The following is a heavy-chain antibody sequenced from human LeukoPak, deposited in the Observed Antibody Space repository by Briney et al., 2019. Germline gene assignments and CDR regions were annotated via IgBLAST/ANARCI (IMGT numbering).Heavy chain of an antibody. D-gene: IGHD4-23*01. Sequence: SGPTLVHPTPTLTLTCTFSGFSLRTRGMCVSWIRQPPGKALEWLTLIDWDDDKYYSTSLKTSLTISKDTSKNQVVLTMTNMDPVDTATYYCARLLYGGVDYWGQGTLVTVSS. CDR2: IDWDDDK. CDR3: ARLLYGGVDY. CDR1: GFSLRTRGMC. J-gene: IGHJ4*02. V-gene: IGHV2-70*01.